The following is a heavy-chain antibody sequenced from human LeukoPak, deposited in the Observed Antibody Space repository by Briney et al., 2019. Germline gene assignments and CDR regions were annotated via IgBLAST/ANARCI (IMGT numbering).Heavy chain of an antibody. CDR1: GYSISSGYY. V-gene: IGHV4-38-2*02. CDR2: IYHSGST. D-gene: IGHD3-10*01. Sequence: SETLSLTCTVSGYSISSGYYWGWIRQPPGKGLEWIGSIYHSGSTYYNPSLKSRVTISVDTSKNQFSLKLSSVTAADTAVYYCARDEVTMVRGVIKPYLESYWGQGTLVTVSS. J-gene: IGHJ4*02. CDR3: ARDEVTMVRGVIKPYLESY.